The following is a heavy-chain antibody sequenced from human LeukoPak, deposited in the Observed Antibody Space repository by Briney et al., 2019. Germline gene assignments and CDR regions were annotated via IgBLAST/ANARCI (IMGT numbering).Heavy chain of an antibody. Sequence: SETLSLTCAVSGYSISSGYYCGWIRQPPGKGLEWIGSIYHSGSTYYNPSLKSRVTISVDTSKSQFSLKLSSVTAADTAVYYCARPRYSSGWNYFDYWGQGTLVTVSS. CDR2: IYHSGST. J-gene: IGHJ4*02. CDR1: GYSISSGYY. V-gene: IGHV4-38-2*01. D-gene: IGHD6-19*01. CDR3: ARPRYSSGWNYFDY.